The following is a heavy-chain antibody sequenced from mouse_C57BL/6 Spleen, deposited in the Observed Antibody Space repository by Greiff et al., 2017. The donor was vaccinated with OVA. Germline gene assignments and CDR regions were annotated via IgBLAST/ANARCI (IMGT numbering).Heavy chain of an antibody. Sequence: EVHLVESGGGLVKPGGSLTLSCAASGFTFRSYAMSWVRQTPEKRLEWVATISDGGSYTYYPDNVKGRFTISRDNAKNNLYLQMSHLKSEDTAMYYCARDEGKRDYFDYWGQGTTLTVSS. CDR1: GFTFRSYA. CDR2: ISDGGSYT. CDR3: ARDEGKRDYFDY. V-gene: IGHV5-4*01. J-gene: IGHJ2*01.